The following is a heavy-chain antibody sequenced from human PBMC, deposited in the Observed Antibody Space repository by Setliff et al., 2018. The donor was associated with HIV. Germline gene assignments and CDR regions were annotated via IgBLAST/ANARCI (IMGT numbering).Heavy chain of an antibody. CDR2: IYTSGST. D-gene: IGHD3-3*01. CDR3: ASRYNSWNGYSRGYFDY. V-gene: IGHV4-61*09. J-gene: IGHJ4*02. CDR1: GGSISSGSYY. Sequence: LSETLSLTCTVSGGSISSGSYYWSWIRQPAGKGLEWIGHIYTSGSTNYNPSLKSRVTISVDTSKNQFSLKLSSVTAADTAVYYCASRYNSWNGYSRGYFDYWGQGTLVTVSS.